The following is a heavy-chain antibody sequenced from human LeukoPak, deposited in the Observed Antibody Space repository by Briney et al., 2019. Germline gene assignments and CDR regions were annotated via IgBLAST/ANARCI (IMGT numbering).Heavy chain of an antibody. V-gene: IGHV1-2*02. Sequence: ASVKVSCKASGYTFTGYYMHWVRQAPGQGLEWMGWINPNSGGTNYAQKFQGRVTMTRDTSISTAYMELSRLRSDDTAVYYCARDWYYDFWSGYDRGAFDIWGQGTMVTVSS. J-gene: IGHJ3*02. D-gene: IGHD3-3*01. CDR3: ARDWYYDFWSGYDRGAFDI. CDR1: GYTFTGYY. CDR2: INPNSGGT.